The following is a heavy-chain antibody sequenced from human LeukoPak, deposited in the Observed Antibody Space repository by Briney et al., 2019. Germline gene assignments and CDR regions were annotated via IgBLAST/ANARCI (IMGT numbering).Heavy chain of an antibody. V-gene: IGHV4-59*01. Sequence: PSETLSLTCTVSGGSISSYYWSWIRQPPGKGLGWIGYIYYSGSTNYNPSLKSRVTISVDTSKNQFSLKLSSVTAADTAVYYCARDQKYGSGSLGFDPWGQGTLVTVSS. D-gene: IGHD3-10*01. CDR3: ARDQKYGSGSLGFDP. CDR2: IYYSGST. J-gene: IGHJ5*02. CDR1: GGSISSYY.